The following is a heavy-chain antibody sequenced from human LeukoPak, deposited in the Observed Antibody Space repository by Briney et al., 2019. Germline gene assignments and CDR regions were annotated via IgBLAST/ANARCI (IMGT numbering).Heavy chain of an antibody. CDR2: ICPRNSDT. V-gene: IGHV5-51*01. D-gene: IGHD3/OR15-3a*01. J-gene: IGHJ3*01. Sequence: GESLKISCEASGYTFTNSWIGWVRQMPGKGLEYMGIICPRNSDTRYSPSFEGQVTISADKSITTAYLQWSSLRASDTAIYYCVRLGLAVSDLYDAFDVWGQGTAVAVS. CDR3: VRLGLAVSDLYDAFDV. CDR1: GYTFTNSW.